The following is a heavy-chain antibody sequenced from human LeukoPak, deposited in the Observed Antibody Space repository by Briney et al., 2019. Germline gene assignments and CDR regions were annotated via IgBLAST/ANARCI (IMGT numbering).Heavy chain of an antibody. J-gene: IGHJ3*02. CDR2: INPNSGGT. CDR3: ATSPLRGYFRAFDI. Sequence: GASVKVSCKASGYTFTGYYMHWVRQAPGQGLEWMGWINPNSGGTNYAQKFQGRVTMTEDTSTDTAYMELSSLRSEDTAVYYCATSPLRGYFRAFDIWGQGTMVTVSS. CDR1: GYTFTGYY. D-gene: IGHD2/OR15-2a*01. V-gene: IGHV1-2*02.